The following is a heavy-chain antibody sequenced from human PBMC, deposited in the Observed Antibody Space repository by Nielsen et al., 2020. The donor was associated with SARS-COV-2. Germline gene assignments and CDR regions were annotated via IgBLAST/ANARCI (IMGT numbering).Heavy chain of an antibody. CDR3: ARDPGYYLGSGTYYYYNMDV. CDR2: ITYDGSNK. D-gene: IGHD3-10*01. CDR1: GFTFRIYG. V-gene: IGHV3-30*03. Sequence: SLKISYAASGFTFRIYGMHWVRQAPGRGLEWVAVITYDGSNKYYAESVKGRFTVSRDNSKNTLFLQMNSLKPENSAVYYCARDPGYYLGSGTYYYYNMDVWGQGATVTVSS. J-gene: IGHJ6*02.